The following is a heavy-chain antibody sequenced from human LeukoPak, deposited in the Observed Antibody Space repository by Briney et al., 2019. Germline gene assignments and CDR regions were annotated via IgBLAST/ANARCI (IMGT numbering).Heavy chain of an antibody. D-gene: IGHD3-22*01. J-gene: IGHJ3*01. CDR1: GGSISSGAKY. V-gene: IGHV4-31*03. CDR3: ARESRGADSSGYYKQDAFDL. Sequence: PSDTLSRTCSVSGGSISSGAKYWSWIRQRPGKRLEWIGYMYESGSTNYSPSLRSRVVISEDTSKNQISLKLSSVTAADTAIYYCARESRGADSSGYYKQDAFDLWGQGTMVTVSS. CDR2: MYESGST.